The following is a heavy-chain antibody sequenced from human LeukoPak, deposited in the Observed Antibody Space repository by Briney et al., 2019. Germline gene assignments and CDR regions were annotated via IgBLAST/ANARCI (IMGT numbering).Heavy chain of an antibody. Sequence: PGGSLRLSCAAPGFTFSSYAMSWVRQAPGKGLEWVSAISGSGGSTYYADSVKGRFTISRDNSKNTLYLQMNSLRAEDTAVYYCAKDIGRYYDSSGYPFDYWGQGTLVTVSS. CDR1: GFTFSSYA. D-gene: IGHD3-22*01. J-gene: IGHJ4*02. CDR3: AKDIGRYYDSSGYPFDY. V-gene: IGHV3-23*01. CDR2: ISGSGGST.